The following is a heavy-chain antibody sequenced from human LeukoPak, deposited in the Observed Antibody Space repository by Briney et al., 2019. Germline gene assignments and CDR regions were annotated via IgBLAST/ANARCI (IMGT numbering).Heavy chain of an antibody. Sequence: GGSLRLSCAASGFTFSSYWMSWVRQAPGKGLEWVANIKQDGSEKYYVDSVKGRFTISRDNAKNSLYLQMNSLRTEDTAVYYCSKDPSPPDHRGNPYYYYYYMDVWGKGTTVTVSS. CDR2: IKQDGSEK. CDR1: GFTFSSYW. CDR3: SKDPSPPDHRGNPYYYYYYMDV. V-gene: IGHV3-7*01. D-gene: IGHD4-23*01. J-gene: IGHJ6*03.